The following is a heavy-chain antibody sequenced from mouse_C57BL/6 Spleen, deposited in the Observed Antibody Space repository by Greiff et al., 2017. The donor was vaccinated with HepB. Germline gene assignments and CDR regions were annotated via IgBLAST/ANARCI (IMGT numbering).Heavy chain of an antibody. CDR3: SRRGSNYFDY. CDR1: GYAFSSYW. Sequence: QVQLQQSGAELVKPGASVKISCKASGYAFSSYWMNWVKQRPGKGLEWIGQIYPGDGDTNYNGKFKGKATLTTDKSSSTTYMQLSNLTSEDSAVYFCSRRGSNYFDYWGQGTTLTVSS. D-gene: IGHD1-1*01. V-gene: IGHV1-80*01. CDR2: IYPGDGDT. J-gene: IGHJ2*01.